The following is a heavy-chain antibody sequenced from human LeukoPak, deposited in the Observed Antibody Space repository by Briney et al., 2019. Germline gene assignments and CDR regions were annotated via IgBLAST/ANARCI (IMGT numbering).Heavy chain of an antibody. V-gene: IGHV3-21*01. Sequence: GSLRLSCAASGFSFSSYSLNWVRQAPGKGLEWVSSISSSDASIFYADSLKGRFTISRDNAKNSLYLQMNSLRAEDTAVYYCARSLLGSCTGGTCYIDYYGMDVWGQGTTVTVSS. CDR1: GFSFSSYS. CDR3: ARSLLGSCTGGTCYIDYYGMDV. D-gene: IGHD2-15*01. CDR2: ISSSDASI. J-gene: IGHJ6*02.